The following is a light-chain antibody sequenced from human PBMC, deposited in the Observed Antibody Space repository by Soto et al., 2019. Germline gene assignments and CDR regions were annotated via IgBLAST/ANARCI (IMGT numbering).Light chain of an antibody. CDR1: QDIASY. V-gene: IGKV1-27*01. Sequence: DIQMTQSPSSLSASVGDRVTVTCQASQDIASYLAWYQQQPGKVPKLLIYAASILQSGVPSRFSGSGSGTDFTLTISSLRPEDVATYYCQKYNSAPLTFGGGTKVEIK. CDR3: QKYNSAPLT. CDR2: AAS. J-gene: IGKJ4*01.